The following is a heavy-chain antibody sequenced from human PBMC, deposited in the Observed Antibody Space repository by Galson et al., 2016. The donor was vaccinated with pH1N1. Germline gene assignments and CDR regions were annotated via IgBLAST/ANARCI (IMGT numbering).Heavy chain of an antibody. V-gene: IGHV4-4*07. Sequence: LSLTCTVSGGSISSRYWSWIRPPAGKGLEWIGRVYTSGRTDSNPSLKSRVTMSMDTSNSQFSMILNSVTAADTAVYYCARGWNLDAFDIWGQGTMVTVSS. CDR3: ARGWNLDAFDI. CDR2: VYTSGRT. J-gene: IGHJ3*02. CDR1: GGSISSRY. D-gene: IGHD1-1*01.